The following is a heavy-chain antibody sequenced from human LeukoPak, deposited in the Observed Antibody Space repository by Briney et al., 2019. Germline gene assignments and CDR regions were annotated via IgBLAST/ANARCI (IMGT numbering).Heavy chain of an antibody. Sequence: GRSLRLSCAASGFTFSSYGMHWVRQAPGKGLEWVAGIWSDGSNKYYADSVKGRFTISRDNYKNTLYLQMNSLRAEDTAVYYCARDCSSTSCWQFDYWGQGTMVTVSS. CDR2: IWSDGSNK. J-gene: IGHJ4*02. D-gene: IGHD2-2*01. CDR3: ARDCSSTSCWQFDY. CDR1: GFTFSSYG. V-gene: IGHV3-33*01.